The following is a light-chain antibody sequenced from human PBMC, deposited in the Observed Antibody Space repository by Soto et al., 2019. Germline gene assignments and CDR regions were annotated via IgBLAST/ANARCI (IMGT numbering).Light chain of an antibody. Sequence: DIQMTQSPSSLSASLGDRVTITCQASQDIRNYLNWYQQKPGKAPNLLIYDASNLRAGVPSRFSGSGSGTEFTFTISSLQPEDIATYYCQHYDRLPPLSFGGGTKVEIK. CDR3: QHYDRLPPLS. CDR1: QDIRNY. V-gene: IGKV1-33*01. J-gene: IGKJ4*01. CDR2: DAS.